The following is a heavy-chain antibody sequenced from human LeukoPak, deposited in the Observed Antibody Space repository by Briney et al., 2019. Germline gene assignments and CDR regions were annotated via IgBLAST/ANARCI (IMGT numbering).Heavy chain of an antibody. CDR3: ARVGWELSWAPNGWYFDL. CDR2: IYYSGST. CDR1: GGSISSYY. J-gene: IGHJ2*01. Sequence: SETLSLTCTVSGGSISSYYWSWIRQPPGKGLEWIGYIYYSGSTYYNPSLKSRVTISVDTSKNQFSLKLSSVTAADTAVYYCARVGWELSWAPNGWYFDLWGRGTLVTVSS. V-gene: IGHV4-59*08. D-gene: IGHD1-26*01.